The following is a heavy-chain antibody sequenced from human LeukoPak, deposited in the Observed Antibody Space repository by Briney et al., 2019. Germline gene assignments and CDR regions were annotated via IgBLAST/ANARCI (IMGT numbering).Heavy chain of an antibody. D-gene: IGHD1-1*01. CDR1: GFTFSYYG. CDR3: ARDGFNDRSGDNDGFDM. Sequence: PGGSLRLSCAASGFTFSYYGLHWVRQGPGKGLEWVAVISYDGSNKYYADSVRGRFTISRDTSKDTLYLQMNSLRADDTAVYYCARDGFNDRSGDNDGFDMWGQGTMVTVSS. V-gene: IGHV3-30*03. CDR2: ISYDGSNK. J-gene: IGHJ3*02.